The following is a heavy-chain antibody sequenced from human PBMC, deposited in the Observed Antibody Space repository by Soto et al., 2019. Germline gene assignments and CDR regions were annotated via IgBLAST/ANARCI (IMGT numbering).Heavy chain of an antibody. CDR1: GFTFSSYW. J-gene: IGHJ4*02. D-gene: IGHD3-10*01. CDR2: IKQDGRET. V-gene: IGHV3-7*03. Sequence: EVQLVESGGGLVQPGGSLRLSCAASGFTFSSYWMSWVRQAPGKALECVANIKQDGRETYYVDSVKGRFTISRDNANSALYLQMASLGAEDTAVYYCARGTSHYNNVHVCYWGQGAQVIVSS. CDR3: ARGTSHYNNVHVCY.